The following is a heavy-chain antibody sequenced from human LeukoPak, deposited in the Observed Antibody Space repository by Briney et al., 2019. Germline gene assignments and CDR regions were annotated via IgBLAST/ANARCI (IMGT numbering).Heavy chain of an antibody. D-gene: IGHD3-10*01. Sequence: SETLSLTCTVSGGSISGYYWSWIRQPAGKGLEWIGRIYTSGSTNYHPSLKSRATISLDTSKNQFSLELPSVTAADTAVYYCARDRLAMVRGVIPKEAWGWFDPWGQGTLVTVSS. V-gene: IGHV4-4*07. CDR2: IYTSGST. CDR1: GGSISGYY. CDR3: ARDRLAMVRGVIPKEAWGWFDP. J-gene: IGHJ5*02.